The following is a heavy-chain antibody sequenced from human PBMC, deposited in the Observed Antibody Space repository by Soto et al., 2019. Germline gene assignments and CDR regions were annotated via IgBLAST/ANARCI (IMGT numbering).Heavy chain of an antibody. CDR2: IYYSGST. Sequence: QLQLQVSGPGLVKPSETLSLTCTVSGGSISSSSYFWGWIRQPPGKGLEWIGSIYYSGSTYYNPSLKSRVTISVDTSKNQFSLKLSSVTAADTAVYYCARHDWNGVDYWGQGTLVTVSS. CDR1: GGSISSSSYF. D-gene: IGHD1-1*01. J-gene: IGHJ4*02. V-gene: IGHV4-39*01. CDR3: ARHDWNGVDY.